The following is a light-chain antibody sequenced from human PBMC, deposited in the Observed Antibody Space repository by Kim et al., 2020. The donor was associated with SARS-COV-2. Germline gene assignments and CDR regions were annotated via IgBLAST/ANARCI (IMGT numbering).Light chain of an antibody. Sequence: DIQMTQSPSTLSASVGDRVTITCRASQTITTWLAWYQQKPGKAPNLLIYEVSTLEDGVPSRFSGSGSETEFTLTISGLQPDDFATYYCQQYHAFPWAFGQGTKVDIK. J-gene: IGKJ1*01. CDR1: QTITTW. V-gene: IGKV1-5*01. CDR2: EVS. CDR3: QQYHAFPWA.